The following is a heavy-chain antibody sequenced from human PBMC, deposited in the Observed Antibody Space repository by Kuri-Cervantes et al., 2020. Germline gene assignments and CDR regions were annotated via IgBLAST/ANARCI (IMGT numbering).Heavy chain of an antibody. V-gene: IGHV4-34*01. CDR2: INHSGST. CDR3: ARGPAGYSYGTYFDY. Sequence: GSLRLSCAASGFSFSNYGMHWVRQAPGKGLEWIGEINHSGSTNYNPSLKSRVTISVDTSKNQFSLKLSSVTAADTAVYYFARGPAGYSYGTYFDYWGQGTLVTVSS. J-gene: IGHJ4*02. CDR1: GFSFSNYG. D-gene: IGHD5-18*01.